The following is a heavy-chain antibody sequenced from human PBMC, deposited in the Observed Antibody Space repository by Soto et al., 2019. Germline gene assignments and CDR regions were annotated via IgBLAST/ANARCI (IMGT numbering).Heavy chain of an antibody. J-gene: IGHJ4*02. V-gene: IGHV4-38-2*01. D-gene: IGHD1-26*01. CDR1: NFSISSGYY. CDR2: IYRSGTT. Sequence: SETLSLTCVVSNFSISSGYYWGWIRQPPGKGLEWIASIYRSGTTSYNPSLKSRVTISVDPSKNQFSLMLTAVTAADTAVYYCARTHSGSYYSVFNYWGRGSLVTVSS. CDR3: ARTHSGSYYSVFNY.